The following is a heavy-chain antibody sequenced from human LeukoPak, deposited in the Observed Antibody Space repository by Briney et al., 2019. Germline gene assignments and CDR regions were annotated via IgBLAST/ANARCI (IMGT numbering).Heavy chain of an antibody. CDR2: IIPIFGTA. D-gene: IGHD3-10*01. J-gene: IGHJ4*02. CDR1: GGTFSSYA. V-gene: IGHV1-69*05. Sequence: EASVKVSCKASGGTFSSYAISWVRQAPGQGLEWMGRIIPIFGTANYAQKFQGRVTITTDESTSTAYMELSSLRSEDTAVYYCARGLLWFGIPYYFDYWGQGTLVTVSS. CDR3: ARGLLWFGIPYYFDY.